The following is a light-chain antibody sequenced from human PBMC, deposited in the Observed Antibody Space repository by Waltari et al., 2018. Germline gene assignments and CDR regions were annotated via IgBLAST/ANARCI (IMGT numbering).Light chain of an antibody. CDR1: RIAVVGHNY. CDR2: DVS. Sequence: QSALTPPASVSGSPGQSITISCTGPRIAVVGHNYVSWYQQHPGKAPKLIIYDVSNRPSGVSNRFSGSKSGNTASLTISGLQAEDEADYYCSSYTSSSTLVFGGGTKLTVL. J-gene: IGLJ2*01. CDR3: SSYTSSSTLV. V-gene: IGLV2-14*03.